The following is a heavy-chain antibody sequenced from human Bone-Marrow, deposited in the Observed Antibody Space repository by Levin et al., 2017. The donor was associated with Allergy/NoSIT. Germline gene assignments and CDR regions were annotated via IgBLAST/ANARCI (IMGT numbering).Heavy chain of an antibody. CDR1: GYTFTGYY. D-gene: IGHD2-15*01. CDR3: ARDLGVAATLAGWFDP. V-gene: IGHV1-2*06. Sequence: GESLKISCKASGYTFTGYYMHWVRQAPGQGLEWMGRINPNSGGTNYAQKFQGRVTMTRDTSISTAYMELSRLRSDDTAVYYCARDLGVAATLAGWFDPWGQGTLVTVSS. J-gene: IGHJ5*02. CDR2: INPNSGGT.